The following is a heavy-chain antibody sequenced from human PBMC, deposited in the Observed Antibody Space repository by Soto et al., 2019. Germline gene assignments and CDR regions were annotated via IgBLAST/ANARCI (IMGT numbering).Heavy chain of an antibody. V-gene: IGHV4-39*07. CDR2: IFYTGRT. CDR1: GGSISNPSYY. CDR3: ARVNWNYVNWFDP. Sequence: SETLSLTCTVSGGSISNPSYYWGWVRQPPGKGLEWIGDIFYTGRTYNPSLASRVSISLDRSNNQCSLKLKSVTAADTAVYYCARVNWNYVNWFDPWGQGTLVTVSS. J-gene: IGHJ5*02. D-gene: IGHD1-7*01.